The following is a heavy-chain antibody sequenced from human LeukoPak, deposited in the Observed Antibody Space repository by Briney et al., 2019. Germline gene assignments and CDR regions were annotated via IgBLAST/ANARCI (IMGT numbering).Heavy chain of an antibody. CDR2: LSASGGTT. V-gene: IGHV3-23*01. Sequence: GGSLRLSCAASGFAFSSYAMSWVRQAPGKGLEWVSGLSASGGTTYYADSVKGRFTISRDNSKNKLYLQMNSLRAEDTAVYYCAKTSGATPYYYYMDVWGKGDTVTVSS. CDR3: AKTSGATPYYYYMDV. J-gene: IGHJ6*03. CDR1: GFAFSSYA. D-gene: IGHD3-10*01.